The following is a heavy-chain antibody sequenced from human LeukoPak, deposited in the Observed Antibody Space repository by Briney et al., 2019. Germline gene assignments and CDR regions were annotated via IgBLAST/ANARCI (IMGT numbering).Heavy chain of an antibody. CDR3: AKDSGRREDY. D-gene: IGHD1-26*01. J-gene: IGHJ4*02. Sequence: GGSLRLSCAASGFTFSSYWMTWVRQAPGKGLAWVANINQDGSGKYYVDSVKGRFTISRDNAKNSLYLQMNSLRAEDTAVYYCAKDSGRREDYWGQGTLVTVSS. V-gene: IGHV3-7*01. CDR1: GFTFSSYW. CDR2: INQDGSGK.